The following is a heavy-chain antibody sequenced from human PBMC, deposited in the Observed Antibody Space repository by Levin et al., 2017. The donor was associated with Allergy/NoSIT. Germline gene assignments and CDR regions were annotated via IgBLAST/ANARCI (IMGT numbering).Heavy chain of an antibody. CDR2: ISYDGTNE. D-gene: IGHD2-15*01. CDR1: GFIFSNYG. V-gene: IGHV3-30*18. CDR3: AKDREACSGPSDTYGMDV. Sequence: GGSLRLSCAASGFIFSNYGMHWVRQAPGKGLEWVAAISYDGTNEYYGDDVKGRFSISRDNSKNTVFLHMSSLRTEDTAVYYCAKDREACSGPSDTYGMDVWGQGTSVTVS. J-gene: IGHJ6*02.